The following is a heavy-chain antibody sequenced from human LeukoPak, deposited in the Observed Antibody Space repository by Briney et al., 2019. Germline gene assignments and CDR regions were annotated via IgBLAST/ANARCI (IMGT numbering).Heavy chain of an antibody. D-gene: IGHD3-10*01. CDR3: ARESTSGLPAVGFDF. CDR1: GYSISSGSY. V-gene: IGHV4-38-2*02. Sequence: PSETLSLTCAVSGYSISSGSYWGWIRQPPGKGLEWIGSGYHTGSTFYNPSLKSRVSISVDTSKSQFSLKLSSVTAADTAVYYCARESTSGLPAVGFDFWGQGTLVTVSS. CDR2: GYHTGST. J-gene: IGHJ4*02.